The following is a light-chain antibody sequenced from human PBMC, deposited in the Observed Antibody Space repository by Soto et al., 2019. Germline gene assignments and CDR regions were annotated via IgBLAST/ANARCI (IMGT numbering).Light chain of an antibody. V-gene: IGKV1-5*03. CDR2: KAS. J-gene: IGKJ2*01. CDR3: QQYNNYPYT. Sequence: DIQMTQSPSTLSASVADRVTITCRVSQSISNWLAWYQQKPGKAPNLLIYKASSLQSGVPSRFSGSGSGTEFTLTISSLQPDDFATYYCQQYNNYPYTFGQGTKLEIK. CDR1: QSISNW.